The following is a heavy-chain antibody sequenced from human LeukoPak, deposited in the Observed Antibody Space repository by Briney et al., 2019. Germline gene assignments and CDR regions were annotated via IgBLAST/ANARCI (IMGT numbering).Heavy chain of an antibody. CDR1: GFTFSSYA. CDR3: AKDNTPFILTGSYFDY. Sequence: GGSLRLSCAASGFTFSSYAMSWVRQAPGKGLEWVSAISGSGGSTYYADSVKGRFTISRDNSKNTPYLQMNSLRAEDTAVYYCAKDNTPFILTGSYFDYRGQGTLVTVSS. D-gene: IGHD3-9*01. V-gene: IGHV3-23*01. J-gene: IGHJ4*02. CDR2: ISGSGGST.